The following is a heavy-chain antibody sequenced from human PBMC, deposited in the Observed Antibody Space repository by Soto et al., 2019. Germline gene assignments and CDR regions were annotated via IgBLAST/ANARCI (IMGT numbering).Heavy chain of an antibody. CDR1: GGSISSYY. Sequence: PSETLSLTCTVSGGSISSYYWSWIRQPPGKGLEWIGYIYYSGSTNYNPSLKSRVTISVDTSKNQFSLKLSSVTAADTAVYYCARGSGSGAEYFQHWGQGTLVTVSS. D-gene: IGHD1-26*01. V-gene: IGHV4-59*01. CDR3: ARGSGSGAEYFQH. CDR2: IYYSGST. J-gene: IGHJ1*01.